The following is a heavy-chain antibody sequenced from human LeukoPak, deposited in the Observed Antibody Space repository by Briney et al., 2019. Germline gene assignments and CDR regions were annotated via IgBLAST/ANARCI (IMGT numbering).Heavy chain of an antibody. CDR2: IYTAGST. J-gene: IGHJ4*02. V-gene: IGHV3-23*03. CDR1: GFTFSSYA. Sequence: QPGGSLRLSCAASGFTFSSYAMSWVRQAPGKGLEWVSVIYTAGSTYNADSVKGRFTISRDKSKNTLYLQMNTLRAEDTAVYFCAGGNSWPGLSYWGQGTLLTVSS. D-gene: IGHD6-13*01. CDR3: AGGNSWPGLSY.